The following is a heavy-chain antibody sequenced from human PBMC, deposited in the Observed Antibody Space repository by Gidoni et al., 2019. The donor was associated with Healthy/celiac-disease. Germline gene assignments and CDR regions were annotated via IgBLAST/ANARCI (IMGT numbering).Heavy chain of an antibody. D-gene: IGHD3-22*01. V-gene: IGHV3-23*01. CDR1: EFTFSSYA. J-gene: IGHJ3*02. Sequence: EFTFSSYAMSWVRQAPGKGLEWVSAISGSGGSTYYADYVKGRFPISRDNSKNTLYLQMNSLRAEDTAVYYCAKDFYYDNAFDIWGQGTMVTVSS. CDR2: ISGSGGST. CDR3: AKDFYYDNAFDI.